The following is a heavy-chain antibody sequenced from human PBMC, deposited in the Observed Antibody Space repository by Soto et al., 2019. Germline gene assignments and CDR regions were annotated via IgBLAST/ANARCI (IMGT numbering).Heavy chain of an antibody. J-gene: IGHJ4*02. CDR3: ASPYYYDSSGYSY. Sequence: SETLSLTCAVSGYSISSGYYWGWIRQPPGKGLEWIGSIYHSGSTYYNPSLKSRVTILVDTSKNQFSLKLSSVTAADTAVYYCASPYYYDSSGYSYWGQGTLVTVSS. D-gene: IGHD3-22*01. CDR1: GYSISSGYY. V-gene: IGHV4-38-2*01. CDR2: IYHSGST.